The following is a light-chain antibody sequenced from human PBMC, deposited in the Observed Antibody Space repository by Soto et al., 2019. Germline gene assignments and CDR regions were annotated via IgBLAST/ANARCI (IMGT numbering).Light chain of an antibody. CDR2: DAS. J-gene: IGKJ4*01. CDR3: QQYDNLPLT. V-gene: IGKV1-33*01. Sequence: DIQMTHSPATLSGSVGDRVTIICRASQTISSWLAWYQQKPGKAPKLLIYDASNLETGVPSRFSGSGSGTDFTFTISSLQPEDIATYYCQQYDNLPLTFGGGTKVDI. CDR1: QTISSW.